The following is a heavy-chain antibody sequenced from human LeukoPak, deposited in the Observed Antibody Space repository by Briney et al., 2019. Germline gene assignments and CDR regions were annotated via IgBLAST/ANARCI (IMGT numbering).Heavy chain of an antibody. J-gene: IGHJ3*02. CDR3: ARHDGSTAWYGDALDI. Sequence: ASETLSLTCTVSGGSISIYYWSWIRQPPGKGLEWLGSIYYSGSTYYNPSLKSRVTISVDTSKKQFSLKLSSVTAADTAVYYCARHDGSTAWYGDALDIWGQGTMVTVSS. CDR2: IYYSGST. D-gene: IGHD3-22*01. V-gene: IGHV4-59*05. CDR1: GGSISIYY.